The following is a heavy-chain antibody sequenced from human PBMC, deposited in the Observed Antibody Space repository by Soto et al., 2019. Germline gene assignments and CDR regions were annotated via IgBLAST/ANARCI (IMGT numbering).Heavy chain of an antibody. CDR3: AKAGGGYTKWHFDS. J-gene: IGHJ4*01. D-gene: IGHD5-12*01. Sequence: PGGSLRLSCAASGLTFSSYSMNWVRQAPGKGLEWVSYISSSSSTIYYADSVKGRFTISRDNAKNTLSLQVNRLSAEDTAVYYCAKAGGGYTKWHFDSWGHGSLVTVSS. CDR2: ISSSSSTI. CDR1: GLTFSSYS. V-gene: IGHV3-48*01.